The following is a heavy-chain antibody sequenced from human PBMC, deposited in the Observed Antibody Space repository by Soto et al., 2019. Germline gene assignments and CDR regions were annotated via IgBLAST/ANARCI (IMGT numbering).Heavy chain of an antibody. CDR3: ARHGIRGVGIEYCSGGSCYNQWDY. D-gene: IGHD2-15*01. Sequence: SDTLSLTCTVSGGSISSYYWSWIRQPPGKGLEWIGYIYYSGSTNYNPSLKSRVTISVDTSKNQFSLKLSSVTAADTAVYYCARHGIRGVGIEYCSGGSCYNQWDYWGQGTLVTVSS. CDR1: GGSISSYY. V-gene: IGHV4-59*08. CDR2: IYYSGST. J-gene: IGHJ4*02.